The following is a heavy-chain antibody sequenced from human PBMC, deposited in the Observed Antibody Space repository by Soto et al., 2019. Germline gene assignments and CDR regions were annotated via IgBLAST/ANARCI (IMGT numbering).Heavy chain of an antibody. CDR3: AKRRGAGGYFDY. D-gene: IGHD2-15*01. Sequence: LRLSCAASGFTFSSYAMGWVRQGPGRGLEWVAVVSIGVSTHYADSVRGRSTISRDNSKNTLSLQMNSLTAEDTAVYFCAKRRGAGGYFDYWGQGALVTVSS. V-gene: IGHV3-23*01. CDR2: VSIGVST. CDR1: GFTFSSYA. J-gene: IGHJ4*02.